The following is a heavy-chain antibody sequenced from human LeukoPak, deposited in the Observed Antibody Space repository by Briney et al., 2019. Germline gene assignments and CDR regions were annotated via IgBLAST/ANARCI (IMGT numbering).Heavy chain of an antibody. J-gene: IGHJ4*02. V-gene: IGHV4-59*08. D-gene: IGHD2-21*02. CDR1: GGSINTYY. CDR3: ARHFLGRSGSCGGDCYLDS. Sequence: SETLSLTCTVSGGSINTYYWSWIRQPPGKGLEWIGYIYYSGSTYYTPSLKSRVTISVDTSKNQFSLKLRSVTAADTAVYYCARHFLGRSGSCGGDCYLDSWGQGTLVTVSS. CDR2: IYYSGST.